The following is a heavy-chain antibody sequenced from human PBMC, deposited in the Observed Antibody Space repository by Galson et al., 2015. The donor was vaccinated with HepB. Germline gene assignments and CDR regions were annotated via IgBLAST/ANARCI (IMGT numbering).Heavy chain of an antibody. D-gene: IGHD6-19*01. V-gene: IGHV2-26*01. CDR3: ARILTSIAVAGTPGWFDP. J-gene: IGHJ5*02. CDR2: IFSNDEK. Sequence: PALVKPTQTLTLTCTVSGFSLSNARMGVSWIRQPPGKALERLAHIFSNDEKSYSTSLKSRLTISKDTSKSQVVLTMTNMDPVDTATYYCARILTSIAVAGTPGWFDPWGQGTLVTVSS. CDR1: GFSLSNARMG.